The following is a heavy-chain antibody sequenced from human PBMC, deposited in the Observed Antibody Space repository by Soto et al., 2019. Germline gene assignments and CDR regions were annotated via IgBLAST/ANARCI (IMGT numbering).Heavy chain of an antibody. Sequence: SETLSLTCTVSGGSSSSYYWSWIRQTPGKGLEWIGDIYYSGSTNYNPSLKSRVPISVDTSKNQFSLKLSSVTAADTAVYYCARGRCLEWLPDRKWFDPWGQGTLVTVS. J-gene: IGHJ5*02. D-gene: IGHD3-3*01. CDR1: GGSSSSYY. V-gene: IGHV4-59*01. CDR2: IYYSGST. CDR3: ARGRCLEWLPDRKWFDP.